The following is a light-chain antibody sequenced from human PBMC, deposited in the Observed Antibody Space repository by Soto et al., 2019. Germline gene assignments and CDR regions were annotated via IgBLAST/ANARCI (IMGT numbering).Light chain of an antibody. V-gene: IGKV3-20*01. CDR2: GAF. Sequence: DIALTPSARTMSVSARARATISGLASPSVTNHSAWYQQKPGQPPRLLIYGAFNRAAGIPARFSGSGSGTDFTLTISRLEPEDFAVYYCQQYGSSPITFGQGTRLEIK. J-gene: IGKJ5*01. CDR1: PSVTNH. CDR3: QQYGSSPIT.